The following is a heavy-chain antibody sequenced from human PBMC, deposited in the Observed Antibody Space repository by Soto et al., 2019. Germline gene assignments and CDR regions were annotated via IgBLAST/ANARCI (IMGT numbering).Heavy chain of an antibody. CDR2: IYYSGST. V-gene: IGHV4-59*08. D-gene: IGHD3-22*01. CDR1: GGSISSYY. J-gene: IGHJ3*02. Sequence: QVQLQESGPGLVKPSETLSLTCTVSGGSISSYYWSWIRQPPGKGLEWIGYIYYSGSTNYNPSLKSRVTISVDTSKIQFSLKLSSVTAADTAVYYCARRYYDSSGYYYTPDDAFDIWGQGTMVTVSS. CDR3: ARRYYDSSGYYYTPDDAFDI.